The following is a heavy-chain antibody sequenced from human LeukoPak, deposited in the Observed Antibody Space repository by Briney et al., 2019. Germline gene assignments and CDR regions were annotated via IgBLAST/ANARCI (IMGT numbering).Heavy chain of an antibody. CDR2: LSYTGKQ. J-gene: IGHJ4*02. Sequence: PSETLSLACVVSGASVSSSHWNWIRQLPGKGLEWIACLSYTGKQHHNPSLPGRATISFGTSGNQVSLTLRSVTAADTAVYYCSEGYFVPFDHWGQGTMASVAS. V-gene: IGHV4-59*02. CDR3: SEGYFVPFDH. CDR1: GASVSSSH. D-gene: IGHD2/OR15-2a*01.